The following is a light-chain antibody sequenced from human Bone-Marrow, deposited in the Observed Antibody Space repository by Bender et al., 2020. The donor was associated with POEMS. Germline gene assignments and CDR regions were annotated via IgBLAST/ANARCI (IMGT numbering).Light chain of an antibody. Sequence: SYVLTQPPSLSVAPGQTARITCGGNNIGSKSVHWYQQKPGQAPVLVIYYDSDRPSGIPERFSGSNSGNTATLTISGTQTMDEADYYCQAWDTSSQAVFGGGTKLTVL. CDR3: QAWDTSSQAV. V-gene: IGLV3-21*01. J-gene: IGLJ2*01. CDR1: NIGSKS. CDR2: YDS.